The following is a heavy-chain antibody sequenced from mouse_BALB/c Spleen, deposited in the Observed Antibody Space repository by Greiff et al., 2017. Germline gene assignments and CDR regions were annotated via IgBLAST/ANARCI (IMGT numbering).Heavy chain of an antibody. CDR3: ARSTTATYYWAMDY. Sequence: QVQLQQSGAELVRPGSSVKISCKASGYAFSSYWMKWVKQRPGQGLEWIGQIYPGDGDTNYNGKFKGKATLTADKSSNTAYMQLSSLTSEGSAVYVCARSTTATYYWAMDYWGQGTTVTVAS. CDR2: IYPGDGDT. J-gene: IGHJ4*01. D-gene: IGHD1-2*01. CDR1: GYAFSSYW. V-gene: IGHV1-80*01.